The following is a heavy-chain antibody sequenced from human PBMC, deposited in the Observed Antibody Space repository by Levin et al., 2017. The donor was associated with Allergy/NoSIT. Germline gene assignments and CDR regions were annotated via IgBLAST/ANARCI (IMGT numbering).Heavy chain of an antibody. CDR1: GFIFRSFG. V-gene: IGHV3-30*18. CDR2: ISYDGSDK. J-gene: IGHJ4*02. D-gene: IGHD6-13*01. CDR3: AKDLVFGTSSWSLDV. Sequence: GGSLRLSCAASGFIFRSFGMHWVRQAPGKGLEWVAVISYDGSDKYYADSVKGRFTISRDNSENTLYLQMNSLRGEDAAVYYCAKDLVFGTSSWSLDVWGQGTLVTVSS.